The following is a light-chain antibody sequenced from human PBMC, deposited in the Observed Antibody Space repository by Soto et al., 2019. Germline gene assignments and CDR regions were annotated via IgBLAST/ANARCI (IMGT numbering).Light chain of an antibody. Sequence: EIVLKQSPRTLSLSPGSRVTFFSMARQSLTNPYIAWYQQKPGQAPRLLIYDIYSRATGITDRFSGSVSGTDFTLTITRLEPEDFAVFYCQQYGSSEIIVGQGTRLEIK. CDR3: QQYGSSEII. V-gene: IGKV3-20*01. CDR2: DIY. J-gene: IGKJ5*01. CDR1: QSLTNPY.